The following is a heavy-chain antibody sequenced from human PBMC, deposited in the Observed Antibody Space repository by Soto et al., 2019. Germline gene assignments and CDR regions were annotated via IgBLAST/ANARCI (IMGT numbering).Heavy chain of an antibody. V-gene: IGHV1-69*01. CDR1: GGTFSSYA. CDR2: IIPIFGTA. D-gene: IGHD2-21*02. J-gene: IGHJ4*02. Sequence: QVQLVQSGAEVKKPGSSVKVSCKAFGGTFSSYAISWVRQAPGQGLEWMGGIIPIFGTANYAQKFQGRVTITADESTSTAYMELSSLRSEDTAVYYCARDGAYCGGDCLDYWGQGTLVTVSS. CDR3: ARDGAYCGGDCLDY.